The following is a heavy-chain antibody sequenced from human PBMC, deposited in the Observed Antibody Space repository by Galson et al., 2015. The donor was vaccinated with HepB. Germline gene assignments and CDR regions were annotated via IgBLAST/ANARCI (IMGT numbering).Heavy chain of an antibody. CDR3: ARSSSWQIVGYYGMDV. V-gene: IGHV5-51*01. D-gene: IGHD6-13*01. CDR2: IYPGDSDT. Sequence: QSGAEVKKPGESLKISCKGSGYSFTSYWIGWVRQMPGKGLEWMGIIYPGDSDTRYSPSFQGQVTISADKSISTAYLQWSSLKASDTAMYYCARSSSWQIVGYYGMDVWGQGTTVTVSS. J-gene: IGHJ6*02. CDR1: GYSFTSYW.